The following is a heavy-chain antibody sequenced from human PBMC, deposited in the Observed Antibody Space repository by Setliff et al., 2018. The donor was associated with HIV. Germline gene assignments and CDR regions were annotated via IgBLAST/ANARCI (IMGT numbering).Heavy chain of an antibody. V-gene: IGHV3-23*01. Sequence: GSLRLSCVASGVTFSSYGMSWVRQAPGKGLEWVSSIGGSIGDTFYVDSVRGHLIISRDNSKNTLYLQMNSLRVEDTAVYYCARDEALAGGYDFGGQGTLVTVSS. J-gene: IGHJ4*02. CDR2: IGGSIGDT. D-gene: IGHD5-12*01. CDR3: ARDEALAGGYDF. CDR1: GVTFSSYG.